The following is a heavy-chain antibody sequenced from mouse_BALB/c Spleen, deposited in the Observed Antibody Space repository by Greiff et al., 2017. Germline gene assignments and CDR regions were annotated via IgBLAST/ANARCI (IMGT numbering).Heavy chain of an antibody. Sequence: EVHLVESGGGLVQPGGSRKLSCAASGFTFSSFGMHWVRQAPEKGLEWVAYISSGSSTIYYADTVKGRFTISRDNPKNTLFLQMTSLRSEDTAMYYCARYYRYDWYFDVWGAGTTVTVSS. CDR2: ISSGSSTI. CDR3: ARYYRYDWYFDV. CDR1: GFTFSSFG. V-gene: IGHV5-17*02. J-gene: IGHJ1*01. D-gene: IGHD2-14*01.